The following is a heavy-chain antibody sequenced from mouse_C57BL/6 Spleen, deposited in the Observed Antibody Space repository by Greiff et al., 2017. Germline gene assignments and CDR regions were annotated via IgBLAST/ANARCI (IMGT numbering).Heavy chain of an antibody. J-gene: IGHJ3*01. Sequence: QVQLQQPGAELVKPGASVKMSCKASGYTFTSYWLTWVKQRPGQGLEWIGDIYPGSGSTNYNEKFKSKATLTVDTSSSTAYMQLSSLTSEDSAVYYCAGGVYDGYPFAYWGQGTLVTVSA. D-gene: IGHD2-3*01. CDR1: GYTFTSYW. V-gene: IGHV1-55*01. CDR3: AGGVYDGYPFAY. CDR2: IYPGSGST.